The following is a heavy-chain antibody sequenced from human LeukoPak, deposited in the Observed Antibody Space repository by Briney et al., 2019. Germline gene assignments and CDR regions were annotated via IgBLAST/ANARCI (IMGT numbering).Heavy chain of an antibody. J-gene: IGHJ4*02. V-gene: IGHV3-30*04. CDR3: ARESGYSYGRFDY. CDR2: TSFDGSNK. D-gene: IGHD5-18*01. CDR1: GFTFNTYA. Sequence: GRSLTLYCATSGFTFNTYAMHLVGQAPGPVLDLLAVTSFDGSNKYYADSVKGRFTISRDNSKNTMYMKMNSLRAEDTAVYYCARESGYSYGRFDYWGQGTLVTVSS.